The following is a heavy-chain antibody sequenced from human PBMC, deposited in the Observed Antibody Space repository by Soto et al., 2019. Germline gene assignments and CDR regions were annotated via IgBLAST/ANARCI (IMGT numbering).Heavy chain of an antibody. CDR2: ITGSGGST. Sequence: EVQLLESGGGLVQPGGSLRLSCGASGFTFSSYAMSWVRQAPGKGLEWVSSITGSGGSTYYADSVKGRFTISRDNSKSTLYMQMNSLRAEDTAVHYCVTDQSYSTLAARWGITFAQWGQGTLLTVSS. CDR3: VTDQSYSTLAARWGITFAQ. J-gene: IGHJ5*02. V-gene: IGHV3-23*01. CDR1: GFTFSSYA. D-gene: IGHD6-6*01.